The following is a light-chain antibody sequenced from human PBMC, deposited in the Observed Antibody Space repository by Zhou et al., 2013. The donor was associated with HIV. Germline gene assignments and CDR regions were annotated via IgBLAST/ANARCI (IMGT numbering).Light chain of an antibody. CDR1: QSLLHSNGYYY. CDR3: MQALQTPPT. V-gene: IGKV2-28*01. CDR2: SVS. J-gene: IGKJ5*01. Sequence: DIVMTQSPLSLPVTPGEAASISCRSSQSLLHSNGYYYLDWYLQKPGQSPQLLIYSVSRRASGVPDRFSGSGSGTDFTLKISRVEAEDVGVYYCMQALQTPPTFGQGTRLEIK.